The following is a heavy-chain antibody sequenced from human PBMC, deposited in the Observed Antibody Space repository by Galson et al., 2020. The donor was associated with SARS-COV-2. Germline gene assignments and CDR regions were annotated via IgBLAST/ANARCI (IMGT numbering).Heavy chain of an antibody. CDR2: ISGSGGST. J-gene: IGHJ4*02. Sequence: GESLKISCAASGFTFSSSAMSWVRQAPGKGLEWVSAISGSGGSTYYADSVKGRFTISRDNSKNTLYLQMNSLRAEDTAVYYCARTGTYCGGDCYSGGTDYWGQGTLVTVSS. D-gene: IGHD2-21*02. CDR3: ARTGTYCGGDCYSGGTDY. V-gene: IGHV3-23*01. CDR1: GFTFSSSA.